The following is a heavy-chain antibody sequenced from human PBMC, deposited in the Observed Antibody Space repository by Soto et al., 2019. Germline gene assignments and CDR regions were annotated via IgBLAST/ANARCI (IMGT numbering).Heavy chain of an antibody. V-gene: IGHV1-18*01. D-gene: IGHD2-2*01. CDR3: ARDQDSIQYAGIDY. Sequence: QVQLVQSGAEVKKPGASVKVSCKASGYTFTNYGISWVRQAPGQGLEWMGWISAYNGNTNSAQKLQGRVTMTTDTSTSTAYMELRSLRSDDTAMYYCARDQDSIQYAGIDYWGQGTLVTVSS. CDR2: ISAYNGNT. J-gene: IGHJ4*02. CDR1: GYTFTNYG.